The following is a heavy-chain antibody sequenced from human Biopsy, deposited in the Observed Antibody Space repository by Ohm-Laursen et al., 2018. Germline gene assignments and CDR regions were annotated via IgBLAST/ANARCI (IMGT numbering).Heavy chain of an antibody. D-gene: IGHD1-1*01. J-gene: IGHJ4*02. CDR2: FAPENGKT. Sequence: SVSASCKVSGYTLTELSMHWVRQVPGKGLEWMGGFAPENGKTVYAHNFQARVSLTEDTSTDTAYMELRSLRSEDTAVYYCAADINVWNVNYWGQGTQVTVSS. CDR1: GYTLTELS. V-gene: IGHV1-24*01. CDR3: AADINVWNVNY.